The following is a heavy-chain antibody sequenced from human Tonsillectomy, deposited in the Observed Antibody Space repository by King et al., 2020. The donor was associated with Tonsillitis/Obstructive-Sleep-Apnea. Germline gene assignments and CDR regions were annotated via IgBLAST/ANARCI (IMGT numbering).Heavy chain of an antibody. Sequence: QLQESGPGLVKPSETLSLTCTVSGGSISSYYWSWIRQPPGKGLEWIGYIYYSGSTNYNPSLKSRVTISVDTSKNQFSLKLSSVTAADTAVYYCARVPIPFYYMDVWGKGTTVTVSS. CDR1: GGSISSYY. V-gene: IGHV4-59*01. CDR3: ARVPIPFYYMDV. CDR2: IYYSGST. J-gene: IGHJ6*03.